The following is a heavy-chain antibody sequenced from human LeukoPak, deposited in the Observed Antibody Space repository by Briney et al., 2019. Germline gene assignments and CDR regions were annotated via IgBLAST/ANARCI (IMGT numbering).Heavy chain of an antibody. CDR2: IYPGDSDT. V-gene: IGHV5-51*01. CDR1: GYSFTSYW. CDR3: ARLTPLEGYFDWLPFDY. J-gene: IGHJ4*02. Sequence: GESLKISCKGSGYSFTSYWIGWVRQMPGKGLEWMGIIYPGDSDTRYSPSFQGQVPISADKSISTAYLQWSSLKASDTAMYYCARLTPLEGYFDWLPFDYWGQGTLVTVSS. D-gene: IGHD3-9*01.